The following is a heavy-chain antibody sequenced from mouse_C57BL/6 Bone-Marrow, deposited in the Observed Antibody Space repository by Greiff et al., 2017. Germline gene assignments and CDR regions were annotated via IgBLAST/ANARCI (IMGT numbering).Heavy chain of an antibody. CDR3: ARVLGEFDY. D-gene: IGHD1-1*01. V-gene: IGHV5-4*01. CDR1: GFTFSSYA. CDR2: ISDGGSYT. J-gene: IGHJ2*01. Sequence: EVHLVESGGGLVKPGGSLKLSCAASGFTFSSYAMSWVRQTPEKRLEWVATISDGGSYTYYPDNVKGRFTISRDNAKNNLYLQMSHLKSEDTAMYYCARVLGEFDYWGQGTTLTVSS.